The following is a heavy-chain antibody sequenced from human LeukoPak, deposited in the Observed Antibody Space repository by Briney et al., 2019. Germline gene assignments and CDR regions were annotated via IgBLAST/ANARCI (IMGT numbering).Heavy chain of an antibody. CDR2: IRYDGTNK. CDR3: AKCTSAVYQESSSGNCKYDY. D-gene: IGHD2-15*01. V-gene: IGHV3-30*02. CDR1: GFTFSSYG. Sequence: GGSLRLSCAASGFTFSSYGMHWVRQAPGKGLEWVAFIRYDGTNKYYADSVKGRFTISRDNFKNTLYVQMNSLRAEDTAVYYSAKCTSAVYQESSSGNCKYDYWGQGTLVIVSS. J-gene: IGHJ4*02.